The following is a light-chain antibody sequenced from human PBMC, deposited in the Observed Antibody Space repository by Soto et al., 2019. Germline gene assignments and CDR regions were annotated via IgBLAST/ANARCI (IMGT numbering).Light chain of an antibody. CDR1: QSMSSN. J-gene: IGKJ3*01. CDR2: GAS. V-gene: IGKV3-15*01. CDR3: QQYNNVPRP. Sequence: EIVLTQSPGTLSLSPGERATLSCRASQSMSSNYLAWYQHKPGQAPRLLIFGASTRATGVPARFSGSRSGTDFTLTITSLQSEDFAVYYCQQYNNVPRPFGPWTKVDIK.